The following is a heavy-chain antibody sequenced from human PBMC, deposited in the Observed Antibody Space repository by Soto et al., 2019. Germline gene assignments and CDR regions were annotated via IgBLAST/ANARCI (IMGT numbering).Heavy chain of an antibody. CDR3: AREARQLPDYYDSSGYESYLDY. V-gene: IGHV3-33*01. CDR1: GFTFSSYG. CDR2: IWYDGSNK. D-gene: IGHD3-22*01. Sequence: QVQLVESGGGVVQPGRSLRLSCAASGFTFSSYGMHWVRQAPGKGLEWVAVIWYDGSNKYYADSVKGRFTISRDNSKNTLYLQMNSLRAEDTAVYYCAREARQLPDYYDSSGYESYLDYWGQGTLVTVSS. J-gene: IGHJ4*02.